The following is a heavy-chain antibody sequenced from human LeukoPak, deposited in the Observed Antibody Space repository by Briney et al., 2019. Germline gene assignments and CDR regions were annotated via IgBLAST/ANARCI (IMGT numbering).Heavy chain of an antibody. J-gene: IGHJ3*02. V-gene: IGHV3-74*01. CDR3: ARALDDYIWGSYRWFPADAFDI. D-gene: IGHD3-16*02. Sequence: GGSLRLSCAVSGFTFSSYWMHWVRQAPGKGLVWVSRINSDGSSTIYADSVQGRFTISRDNAKNTLYLQMNSLRAEDTAVYYCARALDDYIWGSYRWFPADAFDIWGQGTMVTVSS. CDR1: GFTFSSYW. CDR2: INSDGSST.